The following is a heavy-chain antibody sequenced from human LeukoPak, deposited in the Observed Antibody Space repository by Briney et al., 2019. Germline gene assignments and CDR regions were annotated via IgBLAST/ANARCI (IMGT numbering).Heavy chain of an antibody. CDR3: AKEVPSGSTGVDY. V-gene: IGHV3-23*01. D-gene: IGHD3-22*01. Sequence: GGSLRLSCAASGFTFSSYGMTWVRQAPGRGLEWVSGISDSGDSTYYADSVKGRFTISRDNSKNTVYLQMNSLRAEDTAVYYCAKEVPSGSTGVDYWGQGTLVTVSS. CDR1: GFTFSSYG. CDR2: ISDSGDST. J-gene: IGHJ4*02.